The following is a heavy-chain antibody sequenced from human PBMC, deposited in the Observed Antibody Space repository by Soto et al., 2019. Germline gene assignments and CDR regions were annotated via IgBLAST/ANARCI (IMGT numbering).Heavy chain of an antibody. V-gene: IGHV4-39*01. CDR1: GDSISSSSAY. CDR3: AREYHRYGWQGAYPVDS. D-gene: IGHD2-8*02. CDR2: IYYSGST. Sequence: PSDTLSLTCSVSGDSISSSSAYWAWIRQPLVKGLEWIGSIYYSGSTYYNPSLKSRVTISVDTSKNRFSLRLSSVTAADTAVYFCAREYHRYGWQGAYPVDSWGQGLLVTVS. J-gene: IGHJ4*02.